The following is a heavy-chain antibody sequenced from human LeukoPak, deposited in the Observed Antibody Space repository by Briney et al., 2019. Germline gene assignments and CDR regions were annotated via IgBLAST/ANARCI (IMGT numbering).Heavy chain of an antibody. J-gene: IGHJ4*02. CDR3: AKDIFHYGSGSYSLFDY. CDR2: ITWNGATT. D-gene: IGHD3-10*01. CDR1: GFSFNDYS. Sequence: GGSLRLSCAASGFSFNDYSMNWVRQAPGKGLEWVSLITWNGATTYYADSVKGRFTISRDNSKNSLYLQMNSLRAEDTALYYCAKDIFHYGSGSYSLFDYWGQGTLVTVSS. V-gene: IGHV3-43*01.